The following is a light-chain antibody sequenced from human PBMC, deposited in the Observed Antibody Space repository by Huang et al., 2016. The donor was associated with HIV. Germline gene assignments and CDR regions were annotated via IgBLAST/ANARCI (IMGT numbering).Light chain of an antibody. J-gene: IGKJ4*01. V-gene: IGKV1D-13*01. Sequence: AIQLTQSPSFLSASVGDRVTITCRASQDITGARAWYQQKPGKPPKVLIYEAASLESGVPARFSGSGSGADFTLTISSLQPEDFATYYCQQFKNYPLTFGGGTKVEVK. CDR3: QQFKNYPLT. CDR2: EAA. CDR1: QDITGA.